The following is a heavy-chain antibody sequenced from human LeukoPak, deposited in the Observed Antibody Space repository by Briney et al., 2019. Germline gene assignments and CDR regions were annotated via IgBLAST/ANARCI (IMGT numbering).Heavy chain of an antibody. Sequence: SETLSLTRTGSGGSISSSSYYWGWIRQPPGKGLEWIGSIYYSGSTYYNPSLKSRVTIAVDTSKNQFSLKLSSVTAADTAVYYCARTGIVATWNHDDAFDIWGQGTMVTVSS. CDR2: IYYSGST. D-gene: IGHD5-12*01. CDR1: GGSISSSSYY. CDR3: ARTGIVATWNHDDAFDI. J-gene: IGHJ3*02. V-gene: IGHV4-39*07.